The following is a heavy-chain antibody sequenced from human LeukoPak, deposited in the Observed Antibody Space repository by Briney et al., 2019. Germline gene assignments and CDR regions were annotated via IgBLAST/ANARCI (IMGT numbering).Heavy chain of an antibody. D-gene: IGHD3-16*02. Sequence: ASVKVSCKASGGTFSSYAISWVRQAPGQGLEWMGWINPNSGGTNYAQKFQGRVTMTRDTSISTAYMELSRLRSDDTAVYYYARVSRPFGGVIVNYFDYWGQGTLVTVSS. V-gene: IGHV1-2*02. CDR2: INPNSGGT. J-gene: IGHJ4*02. CDR1: GGTFSSYA. CDR3: ARVSRPFGGVIVNYFDY.